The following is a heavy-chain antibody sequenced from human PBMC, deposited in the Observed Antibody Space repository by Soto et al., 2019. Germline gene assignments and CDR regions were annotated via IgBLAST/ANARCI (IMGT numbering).Heavy chain of an antibody. CDR1: GASITTYY. Sequence: SETLSLTCTVSGASITTYYWSWIRQPPGKGLEWIGYISYSGSTYYNPSLKSRVTISVDRSKNQFSLKLSSVTAADTAVYYCARIPGPWGQETLVTVS. D-gene: IGHD2-21*01. CDR2: ISYSGST. J-gene: IGHJ5*02. V-gene: IGHV4-59*12. CDR3: ARIPGP.